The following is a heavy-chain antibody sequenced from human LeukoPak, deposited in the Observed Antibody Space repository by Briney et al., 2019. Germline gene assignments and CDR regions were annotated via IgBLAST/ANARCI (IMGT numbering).Heavy chain of an antibody. J-gene: IGHJ4*02. D-gene: IGHD6-19*01. CDR2: IFNDGNA. CDR1: GFTVSTNY. CDR3: AKFRSSGWYGGNTYFDY. V-gene: IGHV3-53*01. Sequence: GGSLRLSCAASGFTVSTNYMTWVRQAPGKGLEWVSVIFNDGNAYYADSVKGRFTISRDNSKNTLYLQMNSLRAEDTAVYYCAKFRSSGWYGGNTYFDYWGQGTLVTVSS.